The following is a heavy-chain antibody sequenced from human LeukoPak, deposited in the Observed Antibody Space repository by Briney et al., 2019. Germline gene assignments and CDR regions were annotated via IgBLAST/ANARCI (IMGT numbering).Heavy chain of an antibody. CDR1: GGSISSSNYY. D-gene: IGHD3-10*01. J-gene: IGHJ6*03. Sequence: PSETLSLTCTVSGGSISSSNYYWGWIRQPPGKGLEWIGTIYYSGTTYYNPSLESRVTISEDTSKNQFSLTLRSVTAADTAVYYCARQISDYYYYYMDVRGKGTTVTVSS. CDR2: IYYSGTT. CDR3: ARQISDYYYYYMDV. V-gene: IGHV4-39*01.